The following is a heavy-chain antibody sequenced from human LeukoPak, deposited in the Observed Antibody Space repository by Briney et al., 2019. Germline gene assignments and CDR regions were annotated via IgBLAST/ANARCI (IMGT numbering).Heavy chain of an antibody. Sequence: PGGSLRLSCAASGFTFSSYSMNWVRQAPGKGLEWVSYISSSSSTIYYADSVKGRFTISRDNAKNSLYLQMNSLRAEDTAVYYCARAGRALLWFGELLGDAFDIWGQGTMVTVSS. CDR1: GFTFSSYS. D-gene: IGHD3-10*01. J-gene: IGHJ3*02. V-gene: IGHV3-48*01. CDR2: ISSSSSTI. CDR3: ARAGRALLWFGELLGDAFDI.